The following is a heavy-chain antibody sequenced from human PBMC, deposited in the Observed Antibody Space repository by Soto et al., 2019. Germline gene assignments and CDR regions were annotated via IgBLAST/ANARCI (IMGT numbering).Heavy chain of an antibody. V-gene: IGHV1-18*01. CDR2: ISAYNGNT. D-gene: IGHD6-13*01. Sequence: GASVKVSCKASGYTFTSYGISWVRQAPGQGLEWMGWISAYNGNTNYAQKLQGRVTITRDTSASTAYMELSSLRSEDTAVYYCARAPSWYNFDYWGQGTLVTVSS. CDR3: ARAPSWYNFDY. J-gene: IGHJ4*02. CDR1: GYTFTSYG.